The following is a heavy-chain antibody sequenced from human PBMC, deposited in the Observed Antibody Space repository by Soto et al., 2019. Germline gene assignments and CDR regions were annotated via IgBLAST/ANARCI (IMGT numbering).Heavy chain of an antibody. CDR1: GFTFSNAW. CDR2: IKSKTDGGTT. Sequence: GGSLRLSCAASGFTFSNAWMSWVRQAPGKGLEWVGRIKSKTDGGTTDYAAPVKGRFTISRDDSKNTLYLQMNSLKTEDTAVYYCTTRYCSSTSCYSIAFDIWGQGTMVTVSS. V-gene: IGHV3-15*01. J-gene: IGHJ3*02. D-gene: IGHD2-2*01. CDR3: TTRYCSSTSCYSIAFDI.